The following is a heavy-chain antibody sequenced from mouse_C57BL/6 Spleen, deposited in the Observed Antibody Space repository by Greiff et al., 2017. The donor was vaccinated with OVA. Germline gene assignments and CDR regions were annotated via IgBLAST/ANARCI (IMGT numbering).Heavy chain of an antibody. CDR3: ARAYCSDYGYFDV. D-gene: IGHD2-12*01. CDR2: ISDGGSYT. V-gene: IGHV5-4*01. CDR1: GFTFSSYA. Sequence: EVQVVESGGGLVKPGGSLKLSCAASGFTFSSYAMPWVRQTPEKRLEWVATISDGGSYTYYPDNVKGRITISRDNAKNNLYLQMSHLTSEDTAVYDCARAYCSDYGYFDVWGTGTTVTVSS. J-gene: IGHJ1*03.